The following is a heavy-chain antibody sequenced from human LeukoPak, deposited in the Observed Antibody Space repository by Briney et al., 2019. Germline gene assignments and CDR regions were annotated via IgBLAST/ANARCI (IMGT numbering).Heavy chain of an antibody. J-gene: IGHJ4*02. D-gene: IGHD6-13*01. CDR2: IYPGDSDT. CDR1: GCSFATYW. CDR3: ARHTSSWSREDF. Sequence: GESLKISCKGSGCSFATYWIGWVRQMPGRGLEWMGIIYPGDSDTRYNPSFQGQVTISADKSISTAYLQWSSLKASDTAIYYCARHTSSWSREDFWGQGTLVTVSS. V-gene: IGHV5-51*01.